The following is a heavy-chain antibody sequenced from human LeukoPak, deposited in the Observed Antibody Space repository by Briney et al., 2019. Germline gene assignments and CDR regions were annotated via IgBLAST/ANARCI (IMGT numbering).Heavy chain of an antibody. CDR2: LGGRGVLT. CDR3: ARRDVSGYYALDS. CDR1: GFTFSNYA. D-gene: IGHD3-22*01. Sequence: GGSLRLSCAASGFTFSNYAMSWVRQAPGKGLEWVSTLGGRGVLTYYADSVRGRFTVSRDNSKNTLYLQMDSLRAEDTAVYYCARRDVSGYYALDSWGQGFLVTVSS. V-gene: IGHV3-23*01. J-gene: IGHJ4*02.